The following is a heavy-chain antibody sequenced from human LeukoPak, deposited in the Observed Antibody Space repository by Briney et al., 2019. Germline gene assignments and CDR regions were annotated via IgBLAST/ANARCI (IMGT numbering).Heavy chain of an antibody. J-gene: IGHJ4*02. CDR1: GGSFSGYY. V-gene: IGHV4-34*01. CDR2: INHSGST. CDR3: ARVRGSSSV. D-gene: IGHD6-6*01. Sequence: KSSETLSLTCAVYGGSFSGYYWSWIRQPPGKGLEWIGEINHSGSTNYNPSLKSRVTISVDTSKNQFSLKLSSVTAADTAVYYCARVRGSSSVWDQGTLVTVSS.